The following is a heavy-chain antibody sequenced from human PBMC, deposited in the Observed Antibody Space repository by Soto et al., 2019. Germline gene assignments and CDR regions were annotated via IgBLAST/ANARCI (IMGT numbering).Heavy chain of an antibody. CDR2: INPNSGGT. D-gene: IGHD6-13*01. CDR3: ARGRAGSSWYKSNYYYYMDV. V-gene: IGHV1-2*04. CDR1: GYTFTGYY. Sequence: GASVKVSCKASGYTFTGYYMHWVRQAPGQGLEWMGWINPNSGGTNYAQKFQGWVTMTRDTSISTAYMELSRLRSDDTAVYYCARGRAGSSWYKSNYYYYMDVWGKGTTVTVSS. J-gene: IGHJ6*03.